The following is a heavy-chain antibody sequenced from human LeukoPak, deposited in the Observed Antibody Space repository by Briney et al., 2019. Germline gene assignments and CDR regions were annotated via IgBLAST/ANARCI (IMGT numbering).Heavy chain of an antibody. CDR3: ARAVTMVRGVNFAFDI. J-gene: IGHJ3*02. V-gene: IGHV4-34*01. D-gene: IGHD3-10*01. CDR1: GGSFSGYY. CDR2: INHSGST. Sequence: SETLSLTCAVYGGSFSGYYWSWIRQPPGKGLEWIGEINHSGSTNYNPSLKSRVTISVDTSTNQFSLKLSSVTAADTAVYYCARAVTMVRGVNFAFDIWGQGTMVTVSS.